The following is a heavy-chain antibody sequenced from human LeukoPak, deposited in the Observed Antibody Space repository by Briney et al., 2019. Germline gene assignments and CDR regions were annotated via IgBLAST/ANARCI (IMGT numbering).Heavy chain of an antibody. D-gene: IGHD3-10*01. Sequence: SETLSLTCTDSGGSISSYYRSWIRQPPGKGMEWIGYIYYSGSTNYNPSLKSRVTISVDTSKNQFSLKLSSVTAADTAVYYCARERVRGSGVIDYWGQGTLVTVSS. V-gene: IGHV4-59*01. CDR3: ARERVRGSGVIDY. J-gene: IGHJ4*02. CDR1: GGSISSYY. CDR2: IYYSGST.